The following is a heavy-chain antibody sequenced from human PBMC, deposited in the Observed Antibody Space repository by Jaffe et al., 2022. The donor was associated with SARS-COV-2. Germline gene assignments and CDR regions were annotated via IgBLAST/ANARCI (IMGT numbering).Heavy chain of an antibody. CDR3: ARDLGVWGSYRGDAFDI. CDR2: IKQDGSEK. J-gene: IGHJ3*02. D-gene: IGHD3-16*02. V-gene: IGHV3-7*01. CDR1: GFTFSSYW. Sequence: EVQLVESGGGLVQPGGSLRLSCAASGFTFSSYWMSWVRQAPGKGLEWVANIKQDGSEKYYVDSVKGRFTISRDNAKNSLYLQMNSLRAEDTAVYYCARDLGVWGSYRGDAFDIWGQGTMVTVSS.